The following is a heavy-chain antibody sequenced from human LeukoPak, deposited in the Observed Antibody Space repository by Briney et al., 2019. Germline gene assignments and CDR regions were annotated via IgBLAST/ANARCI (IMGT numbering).Heavy chain of an antibody. Sequence: SETLSLTCAVYGGSFSGYYWSWIRQPPGKGLEWIGYIYYSGSTNYNPSLKSRVTISVDTSKNQFSLKLSSVTAADTAVYYCARGFYDILTGEYFDAFDIWGQGTMVTVSS. V-gene: IGHV4-59*01. CDR1: GGSFSGYY. CDR3: ARGFYDILTGEYFDAFDI. CDR2: IYYSGST. D-gene: IGHD3-9*01. J-gene: IGHJ3*02.